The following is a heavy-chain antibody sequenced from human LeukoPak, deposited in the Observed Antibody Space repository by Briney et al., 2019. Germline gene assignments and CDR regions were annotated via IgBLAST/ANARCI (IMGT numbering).Heavy chain of an antibody. V-gene: IGHV3-33*01. CDR2: IWYDGSNK. CDR3: ARTVGATAFDY. J-gene: IGHJ4*02. D-gene: IGHD1-26*01. Sequence: GGSLRLSCAASGFTFSSYGMHWVRQAPGKGLEWVAVIWYDGSNKYYADSVKGRLTISRDNSKNTLYLQMNSLRAEDTAVYYCARTVGATAFDYWGQGTLVTVSS. CDR1: GFTFSSYG.